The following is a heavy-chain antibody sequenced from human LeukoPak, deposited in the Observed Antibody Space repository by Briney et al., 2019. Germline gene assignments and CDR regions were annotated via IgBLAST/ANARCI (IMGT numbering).Heavy chain of an antibody. CDR1: GGSISSYY. Sequence: SETLSLTCTVSGGSISSYYWSWIRQPPGKELEWIGYIYYSGSTNYNPSLKSRVTISVDTSKNQFSLKLSSVTAADTAVYYCARDADYYGSGSRGAFDIWGQGTMVTVSS. D-gene: IGHD3-10*01. J-gene: IGHJ3*02. CDR2: IYYSGST. CDR3: ARDADYYGSGSRGAFDI. V-gene: IGHV4-59*01.